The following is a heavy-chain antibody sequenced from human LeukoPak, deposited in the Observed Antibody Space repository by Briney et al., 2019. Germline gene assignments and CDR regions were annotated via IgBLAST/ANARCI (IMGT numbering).Heavy chain of an antibody. J-gene: IGHJ4*02. D-gene: IGHD3-22*01. CDR1: GFIFSDYY. V-gene: IGHV3-11*01. CDR3: ARQSYYYDSSGHYVYYFDY. Sequence: GGSLRLSCAASGFIFSDYYMSWIRQAPGKGLEWVSYISSSGSTIYYADSVKGRFTISRDNAKNSLYLQMNSLRAEDTAVYYCARQSYYYDSSGHYVYYFDYWGQGTLVTVSS. CDR2: ISSSGSTI.